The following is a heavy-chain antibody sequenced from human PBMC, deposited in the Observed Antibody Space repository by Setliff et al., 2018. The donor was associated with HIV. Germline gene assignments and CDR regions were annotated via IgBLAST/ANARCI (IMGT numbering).Heavy chain of an antibody. V-gene: IGHV3-20*04. D-gene: IGHD6-19*01. CDR1: GFTFGDYL. CDR3: AKAKWLPRNSFYYYMDV. J-gene: IGHJ6*03. Sequence: GGSLRLSCATSGFTFGDYLMSWVRQVPGKGLEWVSGISWNGKIIGYGDSVRGRFTISRDDAKNSLYLQMNSLRTEDTGLYYCAKAKWLPRNSFYYYMDVWDKGTTVTVSS. CDR2: ISWNGKII.